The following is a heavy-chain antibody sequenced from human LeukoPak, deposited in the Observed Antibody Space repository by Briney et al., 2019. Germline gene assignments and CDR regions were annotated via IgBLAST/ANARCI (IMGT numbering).Heavy chain of an antibody. CDR1: GGSLSSYY. J-gene: IGHJ4*02. D-gene: IGHD2-15*01. Sequence: PSETLSLTCTVSGGSLSSYYWSWLRQPPRKGLEGIGYIYYSRSTNYNPSLKSRVTISVDTSKNQFSLKLSSVTAADTAVYYCARETAGGGYFDYWGQGTLVTVSS. V-gene: IGHV4-59*12. CDR2: IYYSRST. CDR3: ARETAGGGYFDY.